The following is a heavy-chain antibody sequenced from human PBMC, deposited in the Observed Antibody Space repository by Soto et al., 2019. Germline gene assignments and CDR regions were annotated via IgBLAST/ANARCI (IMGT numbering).Heavy chain of an antibody. CDR1: EFTFSNYW. CDR2: IKQDGSEK. Sequence: HPGGSLRLSCAASEFTFSNYWMSWVRQAPGKGLEWVANIKQDGSEKNYVDSVKGRFTVSRDNAKNSLYLQMNSLRAEDTAVYYCARDYCSGNSCQSGKLWGQGTMVTVSS. D-gene: IGHD2-15*01. J-gene: IGHJ3*01. V-gene: IGHV3-7*01. CDR3: ARDYCSGNSCQSGKL.